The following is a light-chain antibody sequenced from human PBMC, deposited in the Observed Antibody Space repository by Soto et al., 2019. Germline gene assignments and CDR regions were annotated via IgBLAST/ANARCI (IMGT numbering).Light chain of an antibody. Sequence: QSVLTQPPSASGTPGQRVTISCSGTSPNIGINAVNWYQQLPGTAPNLVIYDNNQRPSGVPDRFSGSKSGISASLAISGLQSEDEADYSCAAWDDSLNGLVFGTGTKLTVL. CDR1: SPNIGINA. V-gene: IGLV1-44*01. CDR2: DNN. J-gene: IGLJ1*01. CDR3: AAWDDSLNGLV.